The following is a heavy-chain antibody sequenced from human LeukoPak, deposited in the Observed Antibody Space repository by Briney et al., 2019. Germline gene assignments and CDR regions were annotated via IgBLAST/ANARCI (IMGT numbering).Heavy chain of an antibody. D-gene: IGHD4-17*01. CDR2: IIPIFGTA. V-gene: IGHV1-69*13. J-gene: IGHJ3*02. Sequence: SVKVSCKASGGTFSSYAISWVRQAPGQGLEWMGGIIPIFGTANYAQKFQGRVTITADESTSTAYMELSSLRSEDTAVYYCARAHPMEVYGDTDAFDTWGQGTMVTVSS. CDR1: GGTFSSYA. CDR3: ARAHPMEVYGDTDAFDT.